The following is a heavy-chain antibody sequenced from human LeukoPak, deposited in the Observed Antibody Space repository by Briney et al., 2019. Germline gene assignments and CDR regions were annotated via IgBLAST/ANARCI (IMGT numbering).Heavy chain of an antibody. CDR1: GFRFDDYA. J-gene: IGHJ4*02. V-gene: IGHV3-9*01. CDR3: AKGYCSGASCQEEY. D-gene: IGHD2-15*01. CDR2: VSWNSGRI. Sequence: GGFLRLSCAASGFRFDDYAMHWVRRAPGKGLEWVSGVSWNSGRIGYADSVKGRFTISRDNAKNSLYLQMNSLRAEDTALYYCAKGYCSGASCQEEYWGQGTLVTVSS.